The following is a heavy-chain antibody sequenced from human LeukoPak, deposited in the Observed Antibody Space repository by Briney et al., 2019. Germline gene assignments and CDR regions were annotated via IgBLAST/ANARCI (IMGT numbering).Heavy chain of an antibody. V-gene: IGHV3-7*03. D-gene: IGHD3-22*01. CDR3: ARRYYDSSGYYLAAFDI. CDR1: GFTFSNYW. CDR2: INQDGSEE. Sequence: GGSLRLSCAASGFTFSNYWMTWVRQAPGKGLEWVAHINQDGSEEHYMDSVKARFTISRDNAKNSLSLQMNSLRAEDTAVYYCARRYYDSSGYYLAAFDIWGQGTMVTVSS. J-gene: IGHJ3*02.